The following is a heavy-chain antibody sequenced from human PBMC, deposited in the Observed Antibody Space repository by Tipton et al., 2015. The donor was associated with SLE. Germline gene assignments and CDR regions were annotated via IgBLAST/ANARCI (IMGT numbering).Heavy chain of an antibody. CDR2: ISYDGTT. J-gene: IGHJ4*02. Sequence: TLSLTCTVSGGSISSPDYYWGWIRQPPGKGLEWIGSISYDGTTYYSPSLESRVTIPVDTSKNQFSLKLTSVAAADTAVYYCARSFPRFFDYWGRGTLVTVSS. CDR3: ARSFPRFFDY. V-gene: IGHV4-39*07. CDR1: GGSISSPDYY.